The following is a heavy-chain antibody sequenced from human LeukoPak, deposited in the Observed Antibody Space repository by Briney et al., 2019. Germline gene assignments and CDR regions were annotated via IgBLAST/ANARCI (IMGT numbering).Heavy chain of an antibody. D-gene: IGHD3-9*01. CDR3: ARDTPIYYILTGYAPDWFDP. J-gene: IGHJ5*02. CDR1: GRSIRSSSYY. Sequence: SEPLSLTCTVSGRSIRSSSYYWGWIRQPPGKGLEWIGSIYYSGSPYYNPSLKSRDTISVDTSKLQFSLKLSSVTAADTAVYYCARDTPIYYILTGYAPDWFDPWGQGTLVSVSS. V-gene: IGHV4-39*07. CDR2: IYYSGSP.